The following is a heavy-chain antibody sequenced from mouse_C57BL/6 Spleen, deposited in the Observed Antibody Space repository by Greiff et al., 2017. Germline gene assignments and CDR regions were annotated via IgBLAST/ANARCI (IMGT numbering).Heavy chain of an antibody. D-gene: IGHD1-1*01. CDR1: GYTFTSYT. Sequence: VQLQQSGAELARPGASVKMSCKASGYTFTSYTMHWVKQRPGQGLEWIGYINPSSGYTKYNQKFKDKATLTADKSSSTAYMQLSSLTSEDSAVDYCARSNYGSSYDAMDYWGQGTSVTVSS. J-gene: IGHJ4*01. CDR3: ARSNYGSSYDAMDY. V-gene: IGHV1-4*01. CDR2: INPSSGYT.